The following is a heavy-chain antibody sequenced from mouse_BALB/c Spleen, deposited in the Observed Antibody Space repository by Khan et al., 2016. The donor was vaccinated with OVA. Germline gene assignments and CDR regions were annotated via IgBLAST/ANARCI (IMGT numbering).Heavy chain of an antibody. CDR2: ISGDSSTI. V-gene: IGHV5-17*02. CDR1: GFTFSSYG. D-gene: IGHD1-1*01. CDR3: ATSYYYVYYFDY. Sequence: EVELVESGGGLVQPGGSRKLSCAASGFTFSSYGMHWVRQAPEKGLEWVAYISGDSSTIYYADTVKGRFTISREKPKNTLFLQMTSLMSEDTAMYYCATSYYYVYYFDYWGPGTTLTVSS. J-gene: IGHJ2*01.